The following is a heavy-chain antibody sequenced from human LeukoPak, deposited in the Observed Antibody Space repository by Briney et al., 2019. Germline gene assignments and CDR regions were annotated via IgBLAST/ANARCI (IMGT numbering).Heavy chain of an antibody. V-gene: IGHV3-64*01. J-gene: IGHJ3*02. CDR2: ISSNGGST. CDR3: ARDKENGIAAAGGAFDI. D-gene: IGHD6-13*01. Sequence: GGSLRLSCAASGFTFSSYNMNWVRQAPGKGLEYVSAISSNGGSTYYANSVKGRFTISRDNSKNTLYLQMGSLRAEDMAVYYCARDKENGIAAAGGAFDIWGQGTMVTVSS. CDR1: GFTFSSYN.